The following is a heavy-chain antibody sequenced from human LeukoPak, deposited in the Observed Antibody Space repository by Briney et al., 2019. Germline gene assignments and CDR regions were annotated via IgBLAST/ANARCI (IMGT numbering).Heavy chain of an antibody. CDR1: GFTFSGYI. CDR3: ARPQYYYDTSGVQRGAFDS. D-gene: IGHD3-22*01. Sequence: PGGSLRLSCAASGFTFSGYIMNWVRQAPGKGLEWVSFIGTSGNTIYYADSVKGRFTISRDNAKNSLYLQMHSLRAEDTAVYYCARPQYYYDTSGVQRGAFDSWGQGTLVTVSS. CDR2: IGTSGNTI. J-gene: IGHJ4*02. V-gene: IGHV3-48*04.